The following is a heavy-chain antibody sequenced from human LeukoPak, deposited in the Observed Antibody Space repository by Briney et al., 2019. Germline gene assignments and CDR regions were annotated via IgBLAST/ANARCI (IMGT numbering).Heavy chain of an antibody. CDR2: SKSKSAGGTI. V-gene: IGHV3-15*01. CDR1: GFTLFDAW. Sequence: GGSLRLSGAASGFTLFDAWMSWVRQARGKGVEWVGRSKSKSAGGTIDYAAPVKGRFTVSREDSKNAFFLQMNSLRAEDTAVYYCTTHLGIQILPLFAHWGQGIMVTVAS. J-gene: IGHJ1*01. CDR3: TTHLGIQILPLFAH. D-gene: IGHD1-26*01.